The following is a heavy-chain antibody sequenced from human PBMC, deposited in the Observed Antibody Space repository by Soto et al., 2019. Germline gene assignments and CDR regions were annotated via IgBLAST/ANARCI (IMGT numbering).Heavy chain of an antibody. CDR1: GGTFSSYA. V-gene: IGHV1-69*13. CDR2: IIPIFGTA. Sequence: SVKVSCKASGGTFSSYAISWVRQAPGQGLEWMGRIIPIFGTANYAQKFQGRVTITADESTSTAYMELSSLRSEDTAVYYCARDRGAFYGDYVYYYYGMDVWGQGTTVTVSS. D-gene: IGHD4-17*01. J-gene: IGHJ6*02. CDR3: ARDRGAFYGDYVYYYYGMDV.